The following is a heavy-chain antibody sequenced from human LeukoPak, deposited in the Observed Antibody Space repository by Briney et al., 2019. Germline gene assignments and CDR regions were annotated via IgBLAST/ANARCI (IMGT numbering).Heavy chain of an antibody. V-gene: IGHV3-30-3*01. CDR2: ISYDGSNK. CDR1: GFTFSSYA. Sequence: GGSLRLSCAASGFTFSSYAMHWVRQAPGKGLEWVAVISYDGSNKYYADSVKGRFTISRDNSKNTLYLQMNSLRVEDTAMYYCARGLRDRYGMDVWGQGTTVTVSS. J-gene: IGHJ6*02. CDR3: ARGLRDRYGMDV.